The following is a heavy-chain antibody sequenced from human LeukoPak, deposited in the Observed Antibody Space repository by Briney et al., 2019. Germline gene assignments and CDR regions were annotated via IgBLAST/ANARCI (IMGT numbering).Heavy chain of an antibody. CDR3: AKAYSRTWYEVVDF. V-gene: IGHV3-7*03. J-gene: IGHJ4*02. Sequence: PGGSLRLSCAASGFTFSSYWMSWVRQAPGKGLEWVANIKQDGSEKYYVDSVKGRFTISRDNSKNSLFLQMNSLSAEDTALYYCAKAYSRTWYEVVDFWGQGTLVTVSS. CDR1: GFTFSSYW. D-gene: IGHD6-13*01. CDR2: IKQDGSEK.